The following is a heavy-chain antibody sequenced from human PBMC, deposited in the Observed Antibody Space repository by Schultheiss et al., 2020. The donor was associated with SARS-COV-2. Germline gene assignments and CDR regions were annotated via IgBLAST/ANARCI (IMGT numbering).Heavy chain of an antibody. CDR2: INAGNGNT. V-gene: IGHV1-3*01. CDR1: GYTFTSYA. J-gene: IGHJ6*02. D-gene: IGHD6-19*01. Sequence: ASVKVSCKASGYTFTSYAMHWVRQAPGQRLEWMGWINAGNGNTNYAQKLQGRVTMTTDTSTSTAYMELRSLRSDDTAVYYCARAIRAVAGTEMNYYYYGMDVWGQGTTVTVSS. CDR3: ARAIRAVAGTEMNYYYYGMDV.